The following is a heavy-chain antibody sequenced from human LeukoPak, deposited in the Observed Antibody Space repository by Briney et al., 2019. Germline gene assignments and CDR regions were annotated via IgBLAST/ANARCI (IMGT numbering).Heavy chain of an antibody. CDR2: ISYDGSNK. V-gene: IGHV3-30-3*01. CDR1: GFTFSSYA. Sequence: PGRSLRLSCAASGFTFSSYAMHWVRQAPGKGLEWVAVISYDGSNKYYADSVKGRFTISRDNSKNTLYLQMNSLRAEDTAVYYCARSSVVPAARYFDYWGQGTLVTVSS. D-gene: IGHD2-2*01. CDR3: ARSSVVPAARYFDY. J-gene: IGHJ4*02.